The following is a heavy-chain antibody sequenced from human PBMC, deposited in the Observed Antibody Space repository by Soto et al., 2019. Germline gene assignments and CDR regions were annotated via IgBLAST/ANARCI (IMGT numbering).Heavy chain of an antibody. CDR2: ISSSSSYI. Sequence: PGGSLRLSCAASGFTFSSYSMNWVRQAPGKGLEWVSSISSSSSYIYYADSVKGRFTISRDNAKNSLYLQMNSLRAEDTAVYYCAREYCISTSCYLFRWFHPSGQGTLVTVSS. CDR3: AREYCISTSCYLFRWFHP. V-gene: IGHV3-21*01. D-gene: IGHD2-2*01. J-gene: IGHJ5*02. CDR1: GFTFSSYS.